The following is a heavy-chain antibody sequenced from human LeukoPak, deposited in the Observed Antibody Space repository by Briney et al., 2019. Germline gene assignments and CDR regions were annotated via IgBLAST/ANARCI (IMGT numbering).Heavy chain of an antibody. J-gene: IGHJ5*02. CDR3: ARGIYWFDP. CDR1: GGSISSSSYY. Sequence: SETLSLTCTVSGGSISSSSYYWGWIRQPPGKGLEWIGSIYYSGSTYHNSSLKSRVTISIDTSKNQFSLKLSSVTAADTAVYYCARGIYWFDPWGQGTLVTVSS. V-gene: IGHV4-39*07. CDR2: IYYSGST.